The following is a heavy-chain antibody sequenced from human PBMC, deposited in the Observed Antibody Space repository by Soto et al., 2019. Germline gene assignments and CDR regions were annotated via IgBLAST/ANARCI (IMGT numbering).Heavy chain of an antibody. J-gene: IGHJ4*02. V-gene: IGHV3-23*01. CDR1: GLTFGSRA. CDR3: ARGSTDSYPGSRIFDF. Sequence: GSLRLSCVASGLTFGSRAMTWVRQAPGEGLQWVSTITDTGGDAKYADSVRGRFVISRDNSKKTLYLQMTSLTAEDSAMYYCARGSTDSYPGSRIFDFWGRGTLVTVSS. CDR2: ITDTGGDA. D-gene: IGHD3-10*01.